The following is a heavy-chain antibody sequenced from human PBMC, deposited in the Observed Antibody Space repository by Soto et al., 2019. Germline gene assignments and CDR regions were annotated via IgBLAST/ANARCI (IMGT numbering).Heavy chain of an antibody. J-gene: IGHJ2*01. V-gene: IGHV1-69*01. CDR3: SREYSSSSPYLYFEV. CDR2: IIPITGTV. CDR1: GGTFSSYA. Sequence: QVQLVQSGAEVKKPGSSVKVSCKVSGGTFSSYAIGWVRQAPGQGLEWMGGIIPITGTVNYAQKFQGRVTITADESTTTVYMELSSLRSEDTAVYYGSREYSSSSPYLYFEVWGRGPLVPVSS. D-gene: IGHD6-6*01.